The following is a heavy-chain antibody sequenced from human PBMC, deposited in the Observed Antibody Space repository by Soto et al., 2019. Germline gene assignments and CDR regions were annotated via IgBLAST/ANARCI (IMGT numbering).Heavy chain of an antibody. CDR3: ARYRVGATPYYGIDV. CDR1: GYTFTGYY. CDR2: INPNSGDT. V-gene: IGHV1-2*02. J-gene: IGHJ6*02. D-gene: IGHD1-26*01. Sequence: ASVKVSCKASGYTFTGYYMHWVRQAPGQGLEWMGWINPNSGDTNYAQKFQGRVTMTRDTSTSTAYMELSRLRSDDTAVYYCARYRVGATPYYGIDVWGQGTTVTVSS.